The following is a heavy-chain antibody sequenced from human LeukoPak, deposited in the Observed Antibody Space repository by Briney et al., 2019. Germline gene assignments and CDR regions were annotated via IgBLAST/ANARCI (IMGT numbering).Heavy chain of an antibody. CDR2: ISYDGSNK. J-gene: IGHJ4*02. CDR1: GFTFSSYA. CDR3: ARTLRGNRIAVAGTSFDY. V-gene: IGHV3-30*04. D-gene: IGHD6-19*01. Sequence: GGSLRLSCAAPGFTFSSYAMHWVRQAPGKGLEWVAVISYDGSNKYYADSVKGRFTISRDNSKNTLYLQMNSLRAEDTAVYYCARTLRGNRIAVAGTSFDYWGQGTLVTVSS.